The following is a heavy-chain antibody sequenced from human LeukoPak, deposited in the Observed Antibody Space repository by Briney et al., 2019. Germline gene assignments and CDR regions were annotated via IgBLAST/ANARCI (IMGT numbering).Heavy chain of an antibody. D-gene: IGHD3/OR15-3a*01. CDR3: GRRPAVDGPIDN. Sequence: SETLSLTCVVSGGSLHRSFWTWVRQPAGKGLEWIGRIYSSGTTDYSPSPKSRLTISIDTSKNQFSLRLASVTAADTAVYYCGRRPAVDGPIDNWGQGILVAVSS. V-gene: IGHV4-4*07. CDR2: IYSSGTT. J-gene: IGHJ4*02. CDR1: GGSLHRSF.